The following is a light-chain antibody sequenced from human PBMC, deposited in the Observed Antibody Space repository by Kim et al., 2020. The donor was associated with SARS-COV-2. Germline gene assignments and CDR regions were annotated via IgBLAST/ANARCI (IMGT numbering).Light chain of an antibody. CDR1: QSLNNY. CDR3: QQGLT. CDR2: ATS. V-gene: IGKV1-39*01. Sequence: PSSLSTTVGARVTITCRAGQSLNNYLNWYQHRPGNAPKLLIYATSNLQSGVPSMFSGSGSGSDFTLTISNLQPEDFATYYCQQGLTFGGGTKLEI. J-gene: IGKJ4*01.